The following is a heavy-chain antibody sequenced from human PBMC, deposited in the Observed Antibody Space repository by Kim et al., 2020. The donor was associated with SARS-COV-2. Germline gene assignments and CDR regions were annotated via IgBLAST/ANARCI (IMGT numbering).Heavy chain of an antibody. D-gene: IGHD3-10*01. J-gene: IGHJ4*02. V-gene: IGHV3-23*01. Sequence: YYADSVKGRFTISRDNSKNTLYLQMNSLRAEDTAVYYCAIMGGSGSYFDYWGQGTLVTVSS. CDR3: AIMGGSGSYFDY.